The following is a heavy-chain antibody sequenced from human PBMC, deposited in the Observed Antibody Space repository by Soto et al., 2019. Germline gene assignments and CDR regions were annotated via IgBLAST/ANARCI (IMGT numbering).Heavy chain of an antibody. V-gene: IGHV2-5*02. CDR3: AHRPSYCSGGSCYSGFDY. Sequence: QITLKESGPTLVKPTQTLTLTCTFSGFSLSASGVGVGWIRQPPGKALEWLALIYWDDDKRYSPSLKSRLTITKDTSKNQVVLTMTNMDPVDTATYYCAHRPSYCSGGSCYSGFDYWGQGTLVTVSS. D-gene: IGHD2-15*01. CDR2: IYWDDDK. CDR1: GFSLSASGVG. J-gene: IGHJ4*02.